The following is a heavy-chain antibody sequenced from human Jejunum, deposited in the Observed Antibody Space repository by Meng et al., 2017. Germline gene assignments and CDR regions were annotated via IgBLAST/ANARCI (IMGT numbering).Heavy chain of an antibody. D-gene: IGHD3-22*01. J-gene: IGHJ4*02. V-gene: IGHV3-11*01. CDR1: GFIFSDFY. CDR2: ISSSGSTI. CDR3: ARDLKGFFDSSGLDY. Sequence: QVQLVESGGGLVKPGGSLRLSCAASGFIFSDFYMSWIRQAPGKGLEWLSSISSSGSTIYYADSVKGRFTISRDNAKNSLYLQMNSLRAEDTAVYYCARDLKGFFDSSGLDYWGQGTLVTVSS.